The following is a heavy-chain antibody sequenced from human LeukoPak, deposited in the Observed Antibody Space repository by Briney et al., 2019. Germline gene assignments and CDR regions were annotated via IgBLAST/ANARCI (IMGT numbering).Heavy chain of an antibody. CDR2: IYYSGST. V-gene: IGHV4-59*01. CDR3: ARPRDLAAAGTGYFDY. D-gene: IGHD6-13*01. CDR1: GGSISSYY. Sequence: SETLSLTCTVSGGSISSYYWSWIRQPPGKGLEWIGYIYYSGSTNYNPSLKSRVTISVDTSKNQFSLKLSSVTAADTAVYYCARPRDLAAAGTGYFDYWGQGTLVTVSS. J-gene: IGHJ4*02.